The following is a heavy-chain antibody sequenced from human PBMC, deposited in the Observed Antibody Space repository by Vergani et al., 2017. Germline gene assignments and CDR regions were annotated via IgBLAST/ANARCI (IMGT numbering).Heavy chain of an antibody. CDR2: IIPILGIA. D-gene: IGHD6-6*01. J-gene: IGHJ2*01. V-gene: IGHV1-69*04. CDR1: GGTFSSYA. Sequence: QVQLVQSGAEVKKPGASVKVSCKASGGTFSSYAISWVRQAPGQGLEWMGRIIPILGIANYAQKFQGRVTITADKSTITAYMELSSLRSEDTAVYYCARERMSIAARAVDKYFDLWGRGTLVTVSS. CDR3: ARERMSIAARAVDKYFDL.